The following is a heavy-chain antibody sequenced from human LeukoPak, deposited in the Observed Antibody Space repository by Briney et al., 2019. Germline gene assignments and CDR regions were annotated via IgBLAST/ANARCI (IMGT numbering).Heavy chain of an antibody. Sequence: GASVKVSCKASGYTFTSYGISWVRQAPGQGLEWMGWISAYNGNTNYAQKLQGRVTITADESTSTAYMELSSLRSEDTAVYYCATGAAIRSYYYGMDVWGQGTTVTVSS. CDR3: ATGAAIRSYYYGMDV. V-gene: IGHV1-18*01. CDR2: ISAYNGNT. D-gene: IGHD2-21*01. CDR1: GYTFTSYG. J-gene: IGHJ6*02.